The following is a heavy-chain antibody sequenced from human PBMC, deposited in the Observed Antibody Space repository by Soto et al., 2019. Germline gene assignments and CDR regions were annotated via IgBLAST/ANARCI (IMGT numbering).Heavy chain of an antibody. CDR1: GFTVTTNY. V-gene: IGHV3-53*01. CDR3: AKKSPSSIQGWAFAMDV. Sequence: PRGSLRLSCLASGFTVTTNYMIWVRHPPGKGLEWVSTTFSGGSTNYADSVRGRFSISRDNSKNTVYLQMNNLRVEDTAVYYCAKKSPSSIQGWAFAMDVWGQGTTVTVSS. D-gene: IGHD1-26*01. CDR2: TFSGGST. J-gene: IGHJ6*02.